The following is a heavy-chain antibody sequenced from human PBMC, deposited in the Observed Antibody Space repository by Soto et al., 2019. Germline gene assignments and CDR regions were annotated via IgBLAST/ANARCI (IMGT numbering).Heavy chain of an antibody. CDR3: ARPDIVVVIGGGYYMDV. V-gene: IGHV4-34*01. CDR2: INHSGST. J-gene: IGHJ6*03. Sequence: SETLSLTCAVYGGSFSGYYWSWIRQPPGKGLEWIGEINHSGSTNYNPSLKSRVTISVDTSKNQFSLKLSSVTAADTAVYYCARPDIVVVIGGGYYMDVWGKGTTVTVS. CDR1: GGSFSGYY. D-gene: IGHD2-2*01.